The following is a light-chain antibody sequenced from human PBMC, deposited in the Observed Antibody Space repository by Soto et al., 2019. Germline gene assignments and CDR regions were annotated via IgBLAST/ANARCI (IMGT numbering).Light chain of an antibody. Sequence: EIGVTQSPGTLSLSPGERATLSCRASQSVSNNYLAWYQQKPGQAPRLLISADSNRATGIPDRFSGSGSGTDFPLTISRLEREDFAVYYCQQYGRSGTCGQATKVDIK. J-gene: IGKJ1*01. CDR3: QQYGRSGT. CDR1: QSVSNNY. CDR2: ADS. V-gene: IGKV3-20*01.